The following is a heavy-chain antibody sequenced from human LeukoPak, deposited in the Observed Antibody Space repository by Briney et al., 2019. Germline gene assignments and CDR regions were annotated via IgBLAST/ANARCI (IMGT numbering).Heavy chain of an antibody. D-gene: IGHD2-2*01. CDR2: TIPIFGTA. J-gene: IGHJ5*02. V-gene: IGHV1-69*13. CDR3: ARGCSSTSCYNNWFDP. CDR1: GGTFSSYA. Sequence: ASVKVSCKASGGTFSSYAISWVRQAPGQGLEWMGGTIPIFGTANYAQKFQGRVTITADESTSTAYMELSSLRSEDTAVYYCARGCSSTSCYNNWFDPWGQGTLVTVSS.